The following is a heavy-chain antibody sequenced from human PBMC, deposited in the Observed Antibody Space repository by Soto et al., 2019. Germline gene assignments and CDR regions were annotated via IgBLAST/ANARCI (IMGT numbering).Heavy chain of an antibody. Sequence: ASVKVSFKASGYSFTGYYIHWLRQAPGQGLEWMGWINPQNGGTNYAQKFQGRVTMTRDTSINTAYVELSGLRSDDSAVFYCARSSALTISGIGAMDVWGQGATVTVSS. CDR1: GYSFTGYY. D-gene: IGHD3-3*01. V-gene: IGHV1-2*02. J-gene: IGHJ6*02. CDR2: INPQNGGT. CDR3: ARSSALTISGIGAMDV.